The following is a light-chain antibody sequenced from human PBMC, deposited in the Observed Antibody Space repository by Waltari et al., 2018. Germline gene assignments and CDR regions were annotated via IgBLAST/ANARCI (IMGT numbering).Light chain of an antibody. V-gene: IGKV1-5*03. Sequence: DIQMTQSPSTLSASVGDRVTITCRASQSISNWLSWYQQKPGKAPKILLYKASTLESGVPSRFSGSGSGTEFTLTISSLQPDDFATYYCQQYNSYSVLTFGGGTKVEIK. CDR3: QQYNSYSVLT. CDR2: KAS. J-gene: IGKJ4*01. CDR1: QSISNW.